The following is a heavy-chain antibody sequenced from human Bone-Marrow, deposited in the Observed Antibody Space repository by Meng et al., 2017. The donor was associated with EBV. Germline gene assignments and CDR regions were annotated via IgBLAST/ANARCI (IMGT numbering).Heavy chain of an antibody. CDR2: IYHSGST. CDR1: GRSISSSNW. CDR3: VGAHYGDSSGYYYAY. J-gene: IGHJ4*02. D-gene: IGHD3-22*01. V-gene: IGHV4-4*02. Sequence: QGALQQPGPGLVEPSGTLSLPCAVLGRSISSSNWWSWVRQPPGKGLEWIGEIYHSGSTNYNPSLKSRVTISVDKSKNQFSLKLSSVTAADTAVYYCVGAHYGDSSGYYYAYWGQGTLVTVSS.